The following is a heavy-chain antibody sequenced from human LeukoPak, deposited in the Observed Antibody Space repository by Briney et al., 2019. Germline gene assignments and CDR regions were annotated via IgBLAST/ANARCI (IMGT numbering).Heavy chain of an antibody. CDR1: GFTFASYG. Sequence: PGRSLRLSCAASGFTFASYGMHWVRQAPGKGLEWVAVIWYDGSNEYYADSVKGRFTISRDNSKNTVYLQMNSLRAEDTAVYYCARDGMVRGVITLWGQGTLVTVSS. V-gene: IGHV3-33*01. CDR2: IWYDGSNE. D-gene: IGHD3-10*01. CDR3: ARDGMVRGVITL. J-gene: IGHJ4*02.